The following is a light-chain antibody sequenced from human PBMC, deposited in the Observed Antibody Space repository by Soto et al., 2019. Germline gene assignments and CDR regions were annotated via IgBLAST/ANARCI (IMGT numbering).Light chain of an antibody. V-gene: IGKV1-5*03. Sequence: DIQMTQAPSTLSGSVGDRVTITCRASQTISSWLAWYQQKPGKAPKLLIYKASTLESGVPSRFSGSGSGTDFTLTISSLQPDDFATYYCQHDNSYSEAFGQGTKVEL. CDR1: QTISSW. J-gene: IGKJ1*01. CDR2: KAS. CDR3: QHDNSYSEA.